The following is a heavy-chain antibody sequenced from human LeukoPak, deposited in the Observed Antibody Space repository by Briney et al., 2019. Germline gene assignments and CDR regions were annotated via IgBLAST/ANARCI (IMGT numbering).Heavy chain of an antibody. Sequence: GGSLRLSCAASGFTFSGYWMSWVRQAPGKGLEWVANIKQDGSEKYYVDSVKGRFTISRDNAKNSLFLQRNRLRAEDTAVYYCARVVSSPAAGAPFDYWGQGTLVPVS. CDR2: IKQDGSEK. CDR3: ARVVSSPAAGAPFDY. D-gene: IGHD6-13*01. CDR1: GFTFSGYW. J-gene: IGHJ4*02. V-gene: IGHV3-7*01.